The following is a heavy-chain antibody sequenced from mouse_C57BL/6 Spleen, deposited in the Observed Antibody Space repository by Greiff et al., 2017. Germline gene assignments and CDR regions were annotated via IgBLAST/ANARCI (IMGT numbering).Heavy chain of an antibody. CDR3: ARSGSRDYAMDY. D-gene: IGHD3-1*01. CDR1: GYAFSSYW. Sequence: QVQLQQSGAELVKPGASVKISCKASGYAFSSYWMNWVKQRPGKGLEWIGQIYPGDGDTNYNGKFKGKATLTADKSSSTAYMQLSSLTSEESAVYFCARSGSRDYAMDYWGQGTSVTVSS. J-gene: IGHJ4*01. CDR2: IYPGDGDT. V-gene: IGHV1-80*01.